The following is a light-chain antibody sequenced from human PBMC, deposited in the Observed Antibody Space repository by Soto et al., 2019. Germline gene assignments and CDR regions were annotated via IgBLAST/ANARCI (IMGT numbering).Light chain of an antibody. J-gene: IGKJ1*01. V-gene: IGKV3-20*01. CDR3: QQYATSPWT. Sequence: EIVLTQSPGTLSLSPGERATLSCRASQSVASNYLAWYQQKPGQAPRLLIYGASIRATGIPDRFSGSGSGTDFTLTISRLEPEDSAVFYCQQYATSPWTFGRGTKVEFK. CDR2: GAS. CDR1: QSVASNY.